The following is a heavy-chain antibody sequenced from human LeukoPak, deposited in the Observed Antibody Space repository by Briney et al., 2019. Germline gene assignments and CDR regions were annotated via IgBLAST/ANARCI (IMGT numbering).Heavy chain of an antibody. V-gene: IGHV3-23*01. CDR3: AKFPTGSGYYYDWFDP. CDR1: GFTFSSYA. J-gene: IGHJ5*02. Sequence: PGGSLRLSCAASGFTFSSYAMSWVRQAPGKGLEWVSAISGSGGSTYYADSVKGRFTISRDNSKNTLYLQMNSLRAEDTAVYYCAKFPTGSGYYYDWFDPWGQGTLVTVSS. D-gene: IGHD3-22*01. CDR2: ISGSGGST.